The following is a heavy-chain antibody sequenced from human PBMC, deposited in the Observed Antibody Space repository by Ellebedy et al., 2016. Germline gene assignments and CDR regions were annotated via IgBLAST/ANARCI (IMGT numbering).Heavy chain of an antibody. J-gene: IGHJ4*02. CDR2: IYYSGST. V-gene: IGHV4-30-4*01. Sequence: SETLSLTCTVSGGSISSGDYYCSWIRQPPGIVLVCFGYIYYSGSTYYNPSLKSRVTISVDTSKNLFSLKMSSVTAADTAVYYCATYTMGRLDYWGQGTLVTVSS. D-gene: IGHD1-1*01. CDR3: ATYTMGRLDY. CDR1: GGSISSGDYY.